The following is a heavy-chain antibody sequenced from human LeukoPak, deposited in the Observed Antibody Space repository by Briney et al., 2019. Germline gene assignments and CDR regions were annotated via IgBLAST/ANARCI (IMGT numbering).Heavy chain of an antibody. J-gene: IGHJ4*02. CDR1: GGSFSGYY. CDR2: INHSGST. D-gene: IGHD4-23*01. CDR3: ARVATVVTPVFDY. Sequence: SETLSLTCAVYGGSFSGYYWSWIRQPPGKGLEWIGEINHSGSTNYNPSLKSRVTISVDTSKNQFSLKLSSVTAADTAVYYCARVATVVTPVFDYWGQGTLLTVSS. V-gene: IGHV4-34*01.